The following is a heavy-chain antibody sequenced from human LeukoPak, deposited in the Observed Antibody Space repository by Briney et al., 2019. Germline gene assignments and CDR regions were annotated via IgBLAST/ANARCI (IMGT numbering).Heavy chain of an antibody. Sequence: GRSLRLSCAASGFTFSSYGMHWVRQAPGKGLEWVAVISYDGSNKYYADSVKGRFTISRDNSKDTLYLQMNSLRAEDTAVYYCAKEARYSSSWYYYYYGMDVWGQGTTVTVSS. V-gene: IGHV3-30*18. J-gene: IGHJ6*02. CDR2: ISYDGSNK. D-gene: IGHD6-13*01. CDR1: GFTFSSYG. CDR3: AKEARYSSSWYYYYYGMDV.